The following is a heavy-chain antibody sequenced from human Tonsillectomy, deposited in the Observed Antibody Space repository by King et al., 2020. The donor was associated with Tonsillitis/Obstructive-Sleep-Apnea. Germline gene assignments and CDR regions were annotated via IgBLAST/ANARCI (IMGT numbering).Heavy chain of an antibody. CDR3: ARDLYFDFWSGYYYYYMDV. V-gene: IGHV1-46*01. J-gene: IGHJ6*03. CDR2: INPSGGST. D-gene: IGHD3-3*01. Sequence: VQLVESGADMKKPGASVKVSCKASGYTFTSYYIHWVRQAPGQGLEWMGIINPSGGSTSYAQKFQGRVTMTRDTSTSTVYMELSSLRSEDTAVYFCARDLYFDFWSGYYYYYMDVWGKGTTVTVSS. CDR1: GYTFTSYY.